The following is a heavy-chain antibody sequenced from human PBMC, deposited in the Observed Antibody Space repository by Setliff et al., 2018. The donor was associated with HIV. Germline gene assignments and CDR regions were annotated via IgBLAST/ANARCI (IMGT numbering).Heavy chain of an antibody. V-gene: IGHV3-30*01. CDR1: GFTFSYYA. D-gene: IGHD3-22*01. CDR3: ARDLPIYDTSGSLDY. CDR2: ISYDGSNK. J-gene: IGHJ4*02. Sequence: LRLSCAASGFTFSYYAMHWVRQAPGKGLEWVALISYDGSNKYYADSVKGRFTISRDNSKNTLFLQMNSLRAEDTAVYYCARDLPIYDTSGSLDYWGQGALVTVSS.